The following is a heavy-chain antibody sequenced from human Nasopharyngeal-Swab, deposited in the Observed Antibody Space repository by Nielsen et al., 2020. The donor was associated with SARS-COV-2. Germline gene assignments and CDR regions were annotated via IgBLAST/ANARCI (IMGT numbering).Heavy chain of an antibody. V-gene: IGHV4-30-4*01. CDR1: GGSINSGDYY. CDR2: IYYSGST. D-gene: IGHD3-9*01. J-gene: IGHJ5*02. Sequence: SETLSLTCTVSGGSINSGDYYWSWVRQPPGKGLEWIGYIYYSGSTYYNPSLKSRVTISVNTSKNQFSLKLSSVTAADTAVYYCARVPYYDILTGYYRFDPWGQGTLVTVSS. CDR3: ARVPYYDILTGYYRFDP.